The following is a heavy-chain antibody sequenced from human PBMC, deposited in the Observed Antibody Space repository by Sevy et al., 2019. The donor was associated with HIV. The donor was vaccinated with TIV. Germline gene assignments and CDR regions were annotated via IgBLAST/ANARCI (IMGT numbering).Heavy chain of an antibody. CDR3: AREGCTRPHDY. D-gene: IGHD2-8*01. Sequence: GGSLRLSCAASGFAFYDYSMSWIRQAPGKGLEWVATLSFGCGKINYADSMKGRFTISRDNSKNSFYLQMENLRVEDTALYYRAREGCTRPHDYWGQGTRVTVSS. V-gene: IGHV3-23*01. CDR2: LSFGCGKI. CDR1: GFAFYDYS. J-gene: IGHJ4*02.